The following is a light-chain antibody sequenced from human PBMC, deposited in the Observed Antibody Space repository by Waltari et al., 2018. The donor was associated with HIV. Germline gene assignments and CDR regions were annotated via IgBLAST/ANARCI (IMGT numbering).Light chain of an antibody. J-gene: IGKJ5*01. CDR1: QIISTSQ. CDR2: GAS. Sequence: EIVLTQSPDTLSVSPGHSATLSCRASQIISTSQLAWYQQKPGQAPRLVIYGASIRATGIPDRFSGSESGTDFTLTISRLEPEDSAVFYCQQFGTSPITFGLGTRLEI. CDR3: QQFGTSPIT. V-gene: IGKV3-20*01.